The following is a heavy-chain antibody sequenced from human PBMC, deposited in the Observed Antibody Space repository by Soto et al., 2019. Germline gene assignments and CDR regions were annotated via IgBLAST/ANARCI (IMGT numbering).Heavy chain of an antibody. Sequence: QVQLVESGGGLVKPGGSLRLSCASSGFPCSDHYMSLISRSPGKGLEFLSYISPGTTYKNYAESVKGRFTISRDNAKSSLDLQLNCLRAEETAGSFCSRGGGGGPCDLGGQGPFVAVSS. D-gene: IGHD2-15*01. V-gene: IGHV3-11*05. CDR1: GFPCSDHY. J-gene: IGHJ5*02. CDR2: ISPGTTYK. CDR3: SRGGGGGPCDL.